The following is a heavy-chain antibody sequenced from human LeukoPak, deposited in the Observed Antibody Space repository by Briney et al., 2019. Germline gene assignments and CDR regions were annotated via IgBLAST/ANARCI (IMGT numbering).Heavy chain of an antibody. CDR1: GYTFTSYG. J-gene: IGHJ4*02. Sequence: GASVKVSCKASGYTFTSYGISWVRQAPGQGLEWMGWISAYNGNTNYAQKLQGRVTMTADTSTDTAYMELSSLRSEDTAVYYCATKPEMVRGVISGYWGQGTLVTVSS. CDR3: ATKPEMVRGVISGY. D-gene: IGHD3-10*01. CDR2: ISAYNGNT. V-gene: IGHV1-18*01.